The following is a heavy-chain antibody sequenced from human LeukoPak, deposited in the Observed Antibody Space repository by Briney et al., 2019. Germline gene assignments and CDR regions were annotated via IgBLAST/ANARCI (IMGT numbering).Heavy chain of an antibody. Sequence: SETLSPTCTVSGGSISSYYWSWIRQPPGKGLESIGYIYYSGSTNYNPSLKSRVTISVDTSKNQFSLKLSSVTAADTAVYYCARLGRYSSGWFLDYWGQGTLVTVSS. CDR3: ARLGRYSSGWFLDY. J-gene: IGHJ4*02. CDR2: IYYSGST. CDR1: GGSISSYY. V-gene: IGHV4-59*01. D-gene: IGHD6-19*01.